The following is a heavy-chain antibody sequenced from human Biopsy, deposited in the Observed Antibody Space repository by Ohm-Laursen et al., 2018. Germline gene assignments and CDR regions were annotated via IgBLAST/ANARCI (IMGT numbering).Heavy chain of an antibody. CDR1: GDSVSNNDAA. Sequence: SQTLSRTCSISGDSVSNNDAAWNWIRQSPSRGLEWLGRTYYRTKWYSDSAVSVKSRITISVDTSKNQFSLHLKSVSPDDTAVYYCARETPTGIPFSYFDPWGQGILVTVSS. D-gene: IGHD1-1*01. J-gene: IGHJ5*02. V-gene: IGHV6-1*01. CDR3: ARETPTGIPFSYFDP. CDR2: TYYRTKWYS.